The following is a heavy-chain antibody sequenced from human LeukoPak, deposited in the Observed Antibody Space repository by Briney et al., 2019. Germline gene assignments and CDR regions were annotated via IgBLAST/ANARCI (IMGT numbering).Heavy chain of an antibody. V-gene: IGHV3-21*01. CDR3: ARDDGDRYNNWFDP. Sequence: GGSLRLSCAASGFTFSSYSMNWVRQAPGKGLEWVSSISSGSSYIYYADSVKGRFTVSRDNAKNSLYLQMNSLRAEDTAVYYCARDDGDRYNNWFDPWGQGALVTVSS. CDR1: GFTFSSYS. CDR2: ISSGSSYI. D-gene: IGHD5-24*01. J-gene: IGHJ5*02.